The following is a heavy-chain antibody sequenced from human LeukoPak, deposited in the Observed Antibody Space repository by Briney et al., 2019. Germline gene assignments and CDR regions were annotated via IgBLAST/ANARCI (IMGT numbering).Heavy chain of an antibody. V-gene: IGHV4-34*01. Sequence: SETLSLTCAVYGGSFSGYYWSWIRQPPGKGLEWIWEINGSGSTNYYPSLKRRVTISGDTSKNQFSLKLSSVPAADTAVYYCATLIKQIKFGGVIAFTLDYWGQGTLVTVSS. J-gene: IGHJ4*02. CDR3: ATLIKQIKFGGVIAFTLDY. CDR2: INGSGST. D-gene: IGHD3-16*02. CDR1: GGSFSGYY.